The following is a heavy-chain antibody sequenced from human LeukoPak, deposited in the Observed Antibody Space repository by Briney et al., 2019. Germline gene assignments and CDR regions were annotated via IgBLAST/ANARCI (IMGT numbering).Heavy chain of an antibody. Sequence: TPSETLSLTCAVYGGSFSGYYWSWIRQPPGKGLEWIGEINHSGSTNYNPSLKSRVTISVDTSKNQFSLKLSSVTAADTAVYYCAKNGQSGFSFDPWGQGTLVTVSS. CDR2: INHSGST. V-gene: IGHV4-34*01. D-gene: IGHD3-3*01. CDR1: GGSFSGYY. CDR3: AKNGQSGFSFDP. J-gene: IGHJ5*02.